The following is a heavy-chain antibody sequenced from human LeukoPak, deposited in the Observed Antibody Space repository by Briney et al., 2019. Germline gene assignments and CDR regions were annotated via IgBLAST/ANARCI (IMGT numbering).Heavy chain of an antibody. D-gene: IGHD3-22*01. CDR1: RFTFSNYR. CDR3: ARAPSEIGGYYPEYFRH. CDR2: IKSDGRT. Sequence: GGSLRLSCAAARFTFSNYRMHWVRQAPGKGLVWVSRIKSDGRTNYADSVKGPFTISRDNAKNTVSLQMNSLRAEVTGVYYCARAPSEIGGYYPEYFRHWGQGTLVTVSS. V-gene: IGHV3-74*01. J-gene: IGHJ1*01.